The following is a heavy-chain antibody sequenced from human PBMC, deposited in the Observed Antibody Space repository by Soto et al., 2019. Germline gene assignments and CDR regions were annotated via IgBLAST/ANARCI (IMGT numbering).Heavy chain of an antibody. CDR3: ARGGVVPAALIDYYYYGMDV. J-gene: IGHJ6*02. D-gene: IGHD2-2*01. V-gene: IGHV1-69*13. CDR1: GGTFSSYA. Sequence: SVKVSCKASGGTFSSYAISWVRQAPGQGLEWMGGIIPIFGTANYAQKFQGRVTITADESTSTAYMALSSLRSEDTAVYYCARGGVVPAALIDYYYYGMDVWGQGTTVTVSS. CDR2: IIPIFGTA.